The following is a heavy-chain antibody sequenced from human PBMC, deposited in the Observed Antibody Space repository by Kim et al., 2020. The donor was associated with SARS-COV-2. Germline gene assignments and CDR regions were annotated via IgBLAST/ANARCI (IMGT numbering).Heavy chain of an antibody. V-gene: IGHV2-5*02. D-gene: IGHD1-26*01. Sequence: SGPTLVKSTQTLTLTCNFSGFSLSTSGVGVGWIRQPPGKALEWLALIYWDDDKRYSPSLNSRLTITKDTSTNQVVLTMTNMDPVDTGTYYCAHRYSGSDSYVDFDSWGQGTLVTVSS. CDR3: AHRYSGSDSYVDFDS. CDR1: GFSLSTSGVG. J-gene: IGHJ4*02. CDR2: IYWDDDK.